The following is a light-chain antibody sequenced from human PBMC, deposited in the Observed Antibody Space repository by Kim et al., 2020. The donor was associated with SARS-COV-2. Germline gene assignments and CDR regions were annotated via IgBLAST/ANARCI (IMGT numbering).Light chain of an antibody. CDR1: QSVSSSY. CDR3: QQVYNPIT. CDR2: GAS. V-gene: IGKV3D-7*01. J-gene: IGKJ3*01. Sequence: PGERVTLSCRASQSVSSSYLTWYQQKPGQAPRLLIYGASTRATSIPARFSGSGSGTDFTLTISSLQPEDFAVYYCQQVYNPITFGPGTKVDIK.